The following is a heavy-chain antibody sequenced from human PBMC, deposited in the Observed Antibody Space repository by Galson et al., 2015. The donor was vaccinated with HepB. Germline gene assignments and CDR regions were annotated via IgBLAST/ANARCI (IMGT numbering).Heavy chain of an antibody. V-gene: IGHV3-74*01. J-gene: IGHJ4*02. CDR3: AREMNSGACYPFDY. CDR2: ISIDGSST. Sequence: SLRLSCAASGFTVSRHWMHWVRQGPGKGLEWISRISIDGSSTAYADSVRGRFTISRDDAKNTLYLQMNSLRVDDTAVYFCAREMNSGACYPFDYWGPGTLVTVAS. D-gene: IGHD1-26*01. CDR1: GFTVSRHW.